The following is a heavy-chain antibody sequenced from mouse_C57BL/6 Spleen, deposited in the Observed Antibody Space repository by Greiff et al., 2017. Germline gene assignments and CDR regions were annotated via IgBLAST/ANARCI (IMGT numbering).Heavy chain of an antibody. CDR3: ARKDGGWLLAWFAY. V-gene: IGHV1-26*01. Sequence: EVKLQQSGPELVKPGASVKISCKASGYTFTDYYMNWVKQSHGKSLEWIGDINPNNGGTSYNQKFKGKATLTVDKSSSTAYMELRSLTSEDSAVYYCARKDGGWLLAWFAYWGQGTLVTVSA. CDR2: INPNNGGT. CDR1: GYTFTDYY. D-gene: IGHD2-3*01. J-gene: IGHJ3*01.